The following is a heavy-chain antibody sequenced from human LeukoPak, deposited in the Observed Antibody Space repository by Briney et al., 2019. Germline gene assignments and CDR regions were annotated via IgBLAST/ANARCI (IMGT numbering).Heavy chain of an antibody. V-gene: IGHV4-38-2*02. CDR1: GYSISSGYY. D-gene: IGHD3-10*01. J-gene: IGHJ4*02. Sequence: SETLSLTCTVSGYSISSGYYWGWIRQPPGKGLEWIGSIYHSGSTYYNPSLKSRVTISVDTSKNQFSLKLSSVTAADTAVYYCARDPQHYGSGSYYNVNYWGQGTLDTVSS. CDR3: ARDPQHYGSGSYYNVNY. CDR2: IYHSGST.